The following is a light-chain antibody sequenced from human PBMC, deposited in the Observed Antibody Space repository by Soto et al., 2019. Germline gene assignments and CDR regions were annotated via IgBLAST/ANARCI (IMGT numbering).Light chain of an antibody. J-gene: IGKJ4*01. Sequence: EIVLTQSPSTLSLSPGERATLSCRASQSVSSSFLAWYQQKPGQAPRLLIYGASSRATGIPDRFSGSGSGTDFTLTISRLEPEDVAVYYCQQCGSSPLTFGGGTKVEIK. CDR1: QSVSSSF. CDR2: GAS. CDR3: QQCGSSPLT. V-gene: IGKV3-20*01.